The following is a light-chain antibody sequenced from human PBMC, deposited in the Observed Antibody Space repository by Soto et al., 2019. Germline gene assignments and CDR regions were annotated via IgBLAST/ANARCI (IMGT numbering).Light chain of an antibody. Sequence: DHHMTQYPSSQCGSVGDNVTISCRSSQSISSYLNWYQQKPGKAPKLLIYAASSLQSGVPSRFSGSGSGTEFTLTISSLQPDDFATYYCQQYNSYSGTFGQGTKVEI. CDR1: QSISSY. CDR2: AAS. CDR3: QQYNSYSGT. V-gene: IGKV1-5*01. J-gene: IGKJ1*01.